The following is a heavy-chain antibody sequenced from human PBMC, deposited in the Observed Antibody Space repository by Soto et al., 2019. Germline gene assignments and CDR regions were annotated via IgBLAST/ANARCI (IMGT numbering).Heavy chain of an antibody. D-gene: IGHD1-20*01. J-gene: IGHJ4*02. CDR2: ISAYNGNT. V-gene: IGHV1-18*01. Sequence: ASVKVSCKASGYTFTSFGISWVRQAPGQGLEWMGWISAYNGNTNYAQKLQGRVTMTTDTSTSTAYMELRSLRSDDTAVYYCARGIGITGTTSHDYWGQGTLVTVSS. CDR3: ARGIGITGTTSHDY. CDR1: GYTFTSFG.